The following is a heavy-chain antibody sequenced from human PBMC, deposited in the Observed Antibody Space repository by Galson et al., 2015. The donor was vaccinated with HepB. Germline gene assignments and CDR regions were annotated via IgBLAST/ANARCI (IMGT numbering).Heavy chain of an antibody. D-gene: IGHD6-19*01. CDR3: ARGGRGAVAGKLYYFDY. CDR1: GFTFSSYA. Sequence: SLRLSCAASGFTFSSYAMHWVRQAPGKGLEWVAVISYDGSNKYYADSVKGRFTISRDNSKNTLYLQMNSLRAEDTAVYYCARGGRGAVAGKLYYFDYWGQGTLVTVSS. V-gene: IGHV3-30*04. J-gene: IGHJ4*02. CDR2: ISYDGSNK.